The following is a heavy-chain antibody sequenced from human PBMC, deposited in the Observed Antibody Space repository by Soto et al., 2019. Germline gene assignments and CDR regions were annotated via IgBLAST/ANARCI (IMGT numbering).Heavy chain of an antibody. J-gene: IGHJ4*02. CDR2: ISGSGGST. D-gene: IGHD5-12*01. CDR3: AKRASGDIVATTKFDY. V-gene: IGHV3-23*01. Sequence: GGSLRLSCAASGFTFSSYAMSWVRQAPGKGLEWVSAISGSGGSTYYADSVKGRFTISRDNSKNTLYLQMNSLRAEDTAVYYCAKRASGDIVATTKFDYWGQGTLVTVSS. CDR1: GFTFSSYA.